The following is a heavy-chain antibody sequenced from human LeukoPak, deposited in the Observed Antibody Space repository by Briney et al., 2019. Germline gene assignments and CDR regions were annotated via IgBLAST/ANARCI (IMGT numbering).Heavy chain of an antibody. D-gene: IGHD1-1*01. J-gene: IGHJ4*02. CDR3: AKVSPTGRAFDC. CDR1: GFTVSINY. CDR2: IYTTAKT. Sequence: GGSLRLSCAASGFTVSINYMSWVRQAPGEGLEWVSVIYTTAKTFYADSVKGRFSISRDNSKNTVYLQMNSLRAEDTAVYYCAKVSPTGRAFDCWGQGTLVTVSS. V-gene: IGHV3-53*01.